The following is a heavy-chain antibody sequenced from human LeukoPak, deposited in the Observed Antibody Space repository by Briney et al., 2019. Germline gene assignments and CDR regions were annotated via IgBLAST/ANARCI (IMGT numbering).Heavy chain of an antibody. CDR2: INPNSGGT. CDR1: GGTFSSYA. D-gene: IGHD5-12*01. J-gene: IGHJ4*02. CDR3: ASGYDLDDTLVPDY. V-gene: IGHV1-2*02. Sequence: ASVKVSCKASGGTFSSYAISWVRQAPGQGLEWMGWINPNSGGTNYAQKFQGRVTMTRDTSISTAYMELSRLRSDVTAVYYCASGYDLDDTLVPDYWGQGTLVTVSS.